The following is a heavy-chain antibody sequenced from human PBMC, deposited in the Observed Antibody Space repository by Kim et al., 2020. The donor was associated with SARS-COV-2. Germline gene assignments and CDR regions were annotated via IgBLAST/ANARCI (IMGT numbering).Heavy chain of an antibody. CDR1: GFTFSSYG. V-gene: IGHV3-33*05. Sequence: GGSLRLSCAASGFTFSSYGMHWVRQAPGKGLEWVALISYDGSNKYYADSVKGRFTSSRDNSKNTLYMQMNSLRAEDTAVYYCARDRDSSSWSFNYYYYGMDVWGQGTTVTVSS. D-gene: IGHD6-13*01. CDR2: ISYDGSNK. CDR3: ARDRDSSSWSFNYYYYGMDV. J-gene: IGHJ6*02.